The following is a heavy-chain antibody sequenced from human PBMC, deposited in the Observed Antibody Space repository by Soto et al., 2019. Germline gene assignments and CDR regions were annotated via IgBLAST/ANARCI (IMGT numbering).Heavy chain of an antibody. CDR3: ARVSSGGSGSYYMMWYFDY. J-gene: IGHJ4*02. V-gene: IGHV4-59*01. CDR1: GGSISSYY. CDR2: IYYSGST. Sequence: ETLSLTCTVSGGSISSYYWSWIRQPPGKGLEWIGYIYYSGSTNYNPSLKSRVTISVDTSKNQFSLKLSSVTAADTAVYYCARVSSGGSGSYYMMWYFDYWGQGTLVTVSS. D-gene: IGHD3-10*01.